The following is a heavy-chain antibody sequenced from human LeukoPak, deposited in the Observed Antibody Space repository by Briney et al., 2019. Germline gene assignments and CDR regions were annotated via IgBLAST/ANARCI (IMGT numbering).Heavy chain of an antibody. CDR1: GFTVSSNY. D-gene: IGHD2-15*01. CDR2: VYSGGST. V-gene: IGHV3-66*01. Sequence: GGSLRLSCAASGFTVSSNYMSWVRQAPGKGLEWVSVVYSGGSTYYADSVKGRFTISRDNSKNTLYLQMNSLRAEDTAVYYCARVVVERYYYYYMDVWGKGTTVTISS. J-gene: IGHJ6*03. CDR3: ARVVVERYYYYYMDV.